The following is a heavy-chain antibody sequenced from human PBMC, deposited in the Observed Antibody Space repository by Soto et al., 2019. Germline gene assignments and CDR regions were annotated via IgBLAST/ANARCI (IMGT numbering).Heavy chain of an antibody. Sequence: GSLRLSCASSGFTFSTYWMDWVRQTPGKGLEWVANINQDGSKKNYVDSVKGRFTISRDNAKNSLYLQMSSLPAEDSALYYCSRSLDSCGQGTLVTVSS. CDR1: GFTFSTYW. CDR3: SRSLDS. CDR2: INQDGSKK. V-gene: IGHV3-7*01. J-gene: IGHJ4*02.